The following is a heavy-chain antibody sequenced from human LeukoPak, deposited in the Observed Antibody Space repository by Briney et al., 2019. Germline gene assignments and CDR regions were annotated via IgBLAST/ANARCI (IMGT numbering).Heavy chain of an antibody. CDR1: GYFFTSYG. CDR3: ASSVEYSSSSSYYYYGMDV. CDR2: ISAYNGNT. D-gene: IGHD6-6*01. V-gene: IGHV1-18*01. Sequence: GASVKVSCKASGYFFTSYGISWVRQAPGQGLEWMGWISAYNGNTNYAQKLQGRVTMTTDTSTSTAYMELRSLRSDDTAVYYCASSVEYSSSSSYYYYGMDVWGQGTTVTVSS. J-gene: IGHJ6*02.